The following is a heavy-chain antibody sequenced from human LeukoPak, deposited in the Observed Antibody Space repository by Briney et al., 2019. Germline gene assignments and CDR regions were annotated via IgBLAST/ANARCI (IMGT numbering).Heavy chain of an antibody. D-gene: IGHD3-22*01. CDR3: ARVDDSSGYPQTGFYDY. CDR2: IYYSGST. Sequence: SETLSLTCTVSGGSISSYYWSWIRQPPGKGLEWIGYIYYSGSTNYNPSLKSRVTISVETSKNQFSLKLSSVTAADTAVYYCARVDDSSGYPQTGFYDYWGQGTLVTVSS. J-gene: IGHJ4*02. CDR1: GGSISSYY. V-gene: IGHV4-59*01.